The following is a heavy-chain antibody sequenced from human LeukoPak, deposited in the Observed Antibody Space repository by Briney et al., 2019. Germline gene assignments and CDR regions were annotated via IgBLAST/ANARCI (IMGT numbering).Heavy chain of an antibody. Sequence: KPGGSLRLSCAASGFTFSSYGMHWVRQAPGKGLEWVGRIKSKADGGTTDYAAPVKGRFTISRDDSKNTLYLQMSSLKTEDTAVYYCTTEYYGGYKYWGQGTLVTVSS. J-gene: IGHJ4*02. CDR3: TTEYYGGYKY. D-gene: IGHD4-17*01. CDR1: GFTFSSYG. V-gene: IGHV3-15*01. CDR2: IKSKADGGTT.